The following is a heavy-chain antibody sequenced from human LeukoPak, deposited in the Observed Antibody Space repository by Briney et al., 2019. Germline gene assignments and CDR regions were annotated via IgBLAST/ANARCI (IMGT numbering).Heavy chain of an antibody. D-gene: IGHD3-22*01. CDR3: VRNGYDSSGYYFWSDD. CDR1: DGSFTDYN. V-gene: IGHV4-34*01. CDR2: IHHSGGT. J-gene: IGHJ5*02. Sequence: SETLSLTCAVYDGSFTDYNWSWIRQSPGKGLQGIAEIHHSGGTNYSPTLKSRVTLSVDTSKNQVSLNLRSVTAADTAVYYCVRNGYDSSGYYFWSDDRGQGTLVTVSS.